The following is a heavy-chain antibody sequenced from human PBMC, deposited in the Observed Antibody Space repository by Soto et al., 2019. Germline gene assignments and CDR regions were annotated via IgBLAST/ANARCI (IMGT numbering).Heavy chain of an antibody. D-gene: IGHD2-2*01. Sequence: VGSLRLSCLASGFSLSSYAMSWVRQAPGKGLEWVSPISGSGGSTYYAYCVKCRITIFRDNSKNTLYLQMHSLRAAVTSVYYFAKDDVPYCSSTSCSFPGYWGRRTLGAVSS. CDR1: GFSLSSYA. V-gene: IGHV3-23*01. J-gene: IGHJ4*02. CDR2: ISGSGGST. CDR3: AKDDVPYCSSTSCSFPGY.